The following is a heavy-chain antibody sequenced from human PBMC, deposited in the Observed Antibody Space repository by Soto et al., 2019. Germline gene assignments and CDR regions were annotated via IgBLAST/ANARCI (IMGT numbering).Heavy chain of an antibody. CDR1: VYTFTVYG. J-gene: IGHJ4*02. V-gene: IGHV1-18*01. Sequence: KLSRKASVYTFTVYGISCVSQAPEQGLEWMGWISAYNGNTNYAQKLQGRVTMTTDTSTSTAYMELRSLRSDDTAVYYCARVWGYVVDSGSQGARGVWAQWGQGTLVTVSS. CDR2: ISAYNGNT. D-gene: IGHD6-19*01. CDR3: ARVWGYVVDSGSQGARGVWAQ.